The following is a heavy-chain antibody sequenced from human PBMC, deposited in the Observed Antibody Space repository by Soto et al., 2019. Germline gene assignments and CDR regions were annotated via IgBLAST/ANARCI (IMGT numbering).Heavy chain of an antibody. CDR1: VGSISSYY. J-gene: IGHJ5*02. V-gene: IGHV4-59*01. Sequence: AEALSVTCTISVGSISSYYWSWIRQPPGKGLEWIGYIYYSGSTNYNPSLKSRVTISVDTSKNQFSLKLSSVTAADTAVYYCARGEWIQPSLTRRFDPWGQGTMVTVSS. D-gene: IGHD5-18*01. CDR3: ARGEWIQPSLTRRFDP. CDR2: IYYSGST.